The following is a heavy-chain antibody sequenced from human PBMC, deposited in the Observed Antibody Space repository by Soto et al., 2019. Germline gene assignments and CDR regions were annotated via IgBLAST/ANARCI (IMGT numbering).Heavy chain of an antibody. D-gene: IGHD1-7*01. V-gene: IGHV4-30-4*01. CDR3: ARDLWVAPELYYYGRDD. CDR1: GVSISSADFY. J-gene: IGHJ6*02. CDR2: IFYSGTT. Sequence: LTLSCTVSGVSISSADFYWSWIRQTPGLGLAWIGHIFYSGTTYYNPSLKSRLTISVDTSKNHFSLRLTSVTAADTAVDDCARDLWVAPELYYYGRDDWGQGTTFTVSS.